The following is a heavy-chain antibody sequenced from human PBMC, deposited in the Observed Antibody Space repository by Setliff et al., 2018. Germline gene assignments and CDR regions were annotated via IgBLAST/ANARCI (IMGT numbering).Heavy chain of an antibody. CDR2: VTIYNGNT. J-gene: IGHJ4*02. CDR3: ARVESMVRGKNILRHFDY. V-gene: IGHV1-18*01. Sequence: ASVKVSCKASGYAFNNYGVAWVRQAPGQGLDWMGWVTIYNGNTKYAQNLQGRLTLSTDRSTSTVYMELGSLTTDDTAIYYCARVESMVRGKNILRHFDYWGQGTQVTVSS. CDR1: GYAFNNYG. D-gene: IGHD3-10*01.